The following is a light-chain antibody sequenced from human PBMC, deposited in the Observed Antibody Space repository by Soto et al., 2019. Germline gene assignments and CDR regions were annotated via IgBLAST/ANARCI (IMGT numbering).Light chain of an antibody. J-gene: IGLJ1*01. V-gene: IGLV2-14*03. CDR1: SSDVGGYNY. CDR3: SSYTSSISYV. Sequence: QSALTQPASVSGSPGQSITISCTGTSSDVGGYNYVSWYQRHPGEAPKLIIYDVSNRPSGVSDRFSGSKSGNTASLTISGLQAEDEADYYCSSYTSSISYVFGTGTRSPS. CDR2: DVS.